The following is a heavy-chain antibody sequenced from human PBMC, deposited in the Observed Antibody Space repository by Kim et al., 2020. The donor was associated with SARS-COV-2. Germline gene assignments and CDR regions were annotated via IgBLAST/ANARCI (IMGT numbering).Heavy chain of an antibody. CDR2: TDGGTT. CDR3: TTGGRL. V-gene: IGHV3-15*05. J-gene: IGHJ4*02. D-gene: IGHD3-16*01. Sequence: TDGGTTDYAATVKDRFSISRDDSKNTLYLQMNSLKTEDTAVYYCTTGGRLWGQGTLVTVSS.